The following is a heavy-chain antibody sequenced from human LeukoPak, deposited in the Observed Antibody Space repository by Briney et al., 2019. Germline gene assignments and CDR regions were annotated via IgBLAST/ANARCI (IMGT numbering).Heavy chain of an antibody. Sequence: SQTLSLTCTVSGGSISSGDYYWRWIRQPPGKGLEWIGYIYYSGSTYYNPSLKSRVTISVDTSKNQFSLKLSSVTAADTAVYYCARVWYSSSCFDDWGQGTLVTVSS. V-gene: IGHV4-30-4*01. CDR3: ARVWYSSSCFDD. CDR1: GGSISSGDYY. J-gene: IGHJ5*02. CDR2: IYYSGST. D-gene: IGHD6-13*01.